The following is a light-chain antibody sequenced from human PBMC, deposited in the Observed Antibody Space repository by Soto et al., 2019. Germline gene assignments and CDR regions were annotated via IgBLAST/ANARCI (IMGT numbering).Light chain of an antibody. CDR3: QSYNDWPFT. CDR2: GAS. Sequence: EIVMTQSPATLSVSPGERVTLSCRASESLSTYLAWYQQKPGQAPRLLIYGASTKATGIPARFSGSGSATDFTLTISSLQSEDVAVYYCQSYNDWPFTLGQGTQLEI. CDR1: ESLSTY. V-gene: IGKV3-15*01. J-gene: IGKJ2*01.